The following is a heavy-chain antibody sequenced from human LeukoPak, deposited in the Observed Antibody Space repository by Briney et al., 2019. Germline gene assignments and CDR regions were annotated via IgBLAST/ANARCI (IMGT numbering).Heavy chain of an antibody. D-gene: IGHD3-22*01. CDR2: IYTSGST. Sequence: SETLSLTCTVSGGSIDSYHWSWIRHPAGRGLEWIGRIYTSGSTNYNPSLKSRVTMSVDTSKNQFSLKLSSVTAADTAVYYCARTPYYYDSSGFSYYSDYWGQGTLVTISS. J-gene: IGHJ4*02. CDR3: ARTPYYYDSSGFSYYSDY. V-gene: IGHV4-4*07. CDR1: GGSIDSYH.